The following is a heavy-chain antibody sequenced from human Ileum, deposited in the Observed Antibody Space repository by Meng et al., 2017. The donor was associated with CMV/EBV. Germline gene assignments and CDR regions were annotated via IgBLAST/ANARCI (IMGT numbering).Heavy chain of an antibody. CDR1: GFSAGASF. D-gene: IGHD2-15*01. V-gene: IGHV3-49*04. CDR3: TRCGINCYLDY. Sequence: GESLKISCPASGFSAGASFMAWVRQAPGKGLEWVGFIRSKNSGGTTAYAASVKDRFIVSRDESNSVTYLQMNSLRIEDTAMYYCTRCGINCYLDYWGQGTLVTVSS. J-gene: IGHJ4*03. CDR2: IRSKNSGGTT.